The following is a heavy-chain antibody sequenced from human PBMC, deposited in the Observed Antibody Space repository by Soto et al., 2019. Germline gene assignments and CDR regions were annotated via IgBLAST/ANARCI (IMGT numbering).Heavy chain of an antibody. V-gene: IGHV3-49*03. CDR3: TKAYCSGGNCYLRIFDF. CDR2: IRSKTYGGTT. J-gene: IGHJ4*02. Sequence: EVQLVESGGGLVQPGRSLRLSCTASGFTFSEYVMSWFRQAPGKGLEWKGFIRSKTYGGTTEYAASVQCRFSISRDDSKSIAYLQMDSLIIEDTAVYYCTKAYCSGGNCYLRIFDFWGQGTLVTVSS. D-gene: IGHD2-15*01. CDR1: GFTFSEYV.